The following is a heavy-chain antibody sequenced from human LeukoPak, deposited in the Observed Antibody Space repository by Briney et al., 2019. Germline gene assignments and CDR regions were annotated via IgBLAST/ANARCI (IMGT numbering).Heavy chain of an antibody. Sequence: SETLSLTCTVSGGSISSSSYYWGWIGQPPGKGLEWIGSIYYSGSTYYNPSLKSRVTISVDTSKNQFSLKLSSVTAADTAVYYCARQTENRIAAASFDYWGQGTLVTVSS. J-gene: IGHJ4*02. CDR3: ARQTENRIAAASFDY. CDR2: IYYSGST. CDR1: GGSISSSSYY. V-gene: IGHV4-39*01. D-gene: IGHD6-13*01.